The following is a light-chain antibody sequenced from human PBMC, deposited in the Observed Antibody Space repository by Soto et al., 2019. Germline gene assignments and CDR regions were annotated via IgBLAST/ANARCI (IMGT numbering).Light chain of an antibody. CDR1: QDISNY. CDR2: DAS. V-gene: IGKV1-33*01. CDR3: QQYDNLPRRA. J-gene: IGKJ5*01. Sequence: DIQMTQSPSSLSASVGDRVTITCQASQDISNYLNWYQQKPGKAPKLLIYDASNLETGVPSRFSGSGSGTDFTFTISSLQPEDIATYYCQQYDNLPRRAFGQGTRLENK.